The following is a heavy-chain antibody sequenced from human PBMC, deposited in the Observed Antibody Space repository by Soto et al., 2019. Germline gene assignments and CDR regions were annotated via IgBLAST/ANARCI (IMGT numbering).Heavy chain of an antibody. Sequence: EVQLVESGGGLVQPGGSLRLSCAASGFTFTNYWMHWVRQAPGKGLQWVARVDGEGSGTSYADFVKGRFTISRDNAKNTLSLQMNSLRADDTAVYYCGSVFEHWGWGTLVTVSS. CDR1: GFTFTNYW. J-gene: IGHJ4*02. V-gene: IGHV3-74*01. CDR2: VDGEGSGT. CDR3: GSVFEH. D-gene: IGHD1-26*01.